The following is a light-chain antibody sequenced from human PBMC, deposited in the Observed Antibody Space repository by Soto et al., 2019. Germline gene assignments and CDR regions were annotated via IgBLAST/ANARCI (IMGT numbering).Light chain of an antibody. CDR3: QQYGTSPLFT. CDR1: QSVSSSY. Sequence: EIVLTQSPGTLSLSPGEGATLSCRASQSVSSSYLAWYQQKPGQAPRLLIYGASNRASGISDRFSGSGSGTDFTLTISRLEPEDCAVYYCQQYGTSPLFTFGPGTTVDLK. CDR2: GAS. J-gene: IGKJ3*01. V-gene: IGKV3-20*01.